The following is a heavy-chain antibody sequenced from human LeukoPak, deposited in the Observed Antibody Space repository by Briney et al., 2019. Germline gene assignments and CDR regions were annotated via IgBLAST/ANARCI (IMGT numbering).Heavy chain of an antibody. CDR2: ISAGNGNT. D-gene: IGHD6-13*01. CDR3: ARAYSSSWSLRWAILFDY. V-gene: IGHV1-3*01. Sequence: ASVKVSCKASGYTFTSYAIHWVRQAPGQRLEWMGWISAGNGNTKYSQNFQGRVTFISNTSATTAFMELSSLRSEDAAVYYCARAYSSSWSLRWAILFDYWGQGTLVTVSS. J-gene: IGHJ4*02. CDR1: GYTFTSYA.